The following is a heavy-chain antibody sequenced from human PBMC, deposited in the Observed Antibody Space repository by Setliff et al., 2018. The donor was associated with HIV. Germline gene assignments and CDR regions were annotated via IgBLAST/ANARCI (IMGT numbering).Heavy chain of an antibody. V-gene: IGHV4-39*01. CDR2: IYYSGST. CDR1: GGSIRSSSSY. J-gene: IGHJ5*02. CDR3: ARGAYYNFWSGYSAGGGSLGP. D-gene: IGHD3-3*01. Sequence: SETLSLTCTVSGGSIRSSSSYWGWIRQPPGKGLEWIGIIYYSGSTYYKPSLKSRVTISVDTSKNQFSLKLNSVTAADTAMYYCARGAYYNFWSGYSAGGGSLGPWGQGTLVTVSS.